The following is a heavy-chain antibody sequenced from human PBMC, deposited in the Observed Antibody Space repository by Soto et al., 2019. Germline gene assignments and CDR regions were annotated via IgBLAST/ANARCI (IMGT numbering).Heavy chain of an antibody. V-gene: IGHV3-74*01. CDR3: VSEPRAFISTWYFSVDS. Sequence: GGSLRLSCAASGFPFSPSFMNWVRQAPGKXLVWVARVNTDGSATVYAGSVKGRFTISSDNVRNTVCLEMNELRAEDTAVYFCVSEPRAFISTWYFSVDSWGQGTLVTVYS. J-gene: IGHJ4*02. D-gene: IGHD2-2*01. CDR1: GFPFSPSF. CDR2: VNTDGSAT.